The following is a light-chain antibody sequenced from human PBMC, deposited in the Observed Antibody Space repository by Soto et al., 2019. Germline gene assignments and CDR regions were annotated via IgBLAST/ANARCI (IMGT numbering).Light chain of an antibody. Sequence: EIVLTQSPGSLSLSPGQRATLSCRASQSVDTTFFAWYQKKPGQAPRLLIQGASKRATGLPDRFSGSGSGTDFTLIISRLEPEDFAVYYCQQYMSSVTFGQGTKGEIK. CDR2: GAS. CDR1: QSVDTTF. J-gene: IGKJ1*01. V-gene: IGKV3-20*01. CDR3: QQYMSSVT.